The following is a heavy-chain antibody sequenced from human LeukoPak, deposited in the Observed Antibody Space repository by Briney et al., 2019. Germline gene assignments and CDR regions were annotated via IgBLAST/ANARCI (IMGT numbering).Heavy chain of an antibody. V-gene: IGHV3-23*01. D-gene: IGHD1-26*01. Sequence: GGSLRLSCAASGFTFSSYWMSWVRRAPGKGLEWVSGISASGDVTVHADPVKGRFTISRDNSKNTLYLQMNSLRAEDTAEYYCAKSLLTTASGTGRAFDIWGQGTMVTVSA. CDR1: GFTFSSYW. J-gene: IGHJ3*02. CDR2: ISASGDVT. CDR3: AKSLLTTASGTGRAFDI.